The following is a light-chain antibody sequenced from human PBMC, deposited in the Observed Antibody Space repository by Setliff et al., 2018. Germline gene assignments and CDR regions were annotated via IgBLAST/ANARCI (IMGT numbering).Light chain of an antibody. Sequence: DIHMTQSPSSPSASVGDRVTITCRASQGISTYLNWYQQKPGKAPNLLIYAASSLQSGVPLRFSGSGSDADFTLTISSLQPEDFATYYCQQSFSAPVTFGQGTKVDIK. J-gene: IGKJ1*01. CDR1: QGISTY. V-gene: IGKV1-39*01. CDR3: QQSFSAPVT. CDR2: AAS.